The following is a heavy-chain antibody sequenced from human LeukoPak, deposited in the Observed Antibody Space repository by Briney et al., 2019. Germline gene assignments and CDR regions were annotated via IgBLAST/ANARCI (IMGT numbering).Heavy chain of an antibody. V-gene: IGHV3-21*01. CDR3: ARELDGSGSYYDY. Sequence: GGSLRLSCAASGFTFSSYSMNWVRQAPGKGLEWVSSISSSSSYKNYVDSMKGRFTISRDNAKNSLYLQMNSLRAEDTAVYYCARELDGSGSYYDYWGQGTLVTVSS. J-gene: IGHJ4*02. CDR1: GFTFSSYS. CDR2: ISSSSSYK. D-gene: IGHD3-10*01.